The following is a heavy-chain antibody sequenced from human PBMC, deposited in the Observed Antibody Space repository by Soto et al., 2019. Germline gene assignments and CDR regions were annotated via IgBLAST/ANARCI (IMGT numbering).Heavy chain of an antibody. CDR1: GYTFTSYA. D-gene: IGHD2-15*01. J-gene: IGHJ6*03. CDR2: INAGNGNT. CDR3: ARDLGYCSGGSCYYYMDV. Sequence: ASVKVSCKASGYTFTSYAMHWVRQAPGQRLEWIGWINAGNGNTKYSQKFQGRVTITRDTSASTAYMELSSLRSEDTAVYYCARDLGYCSGGSCYYYMDVWGKGTTVTVS. V-gene: IGHV1-3*01.